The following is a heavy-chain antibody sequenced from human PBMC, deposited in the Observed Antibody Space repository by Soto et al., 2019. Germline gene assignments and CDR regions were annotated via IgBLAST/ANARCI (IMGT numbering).Heavy chain of an antibody. CDR3: ARVPSP. Sequence: PGGSLRLSCVVSGFTVTTNSMSWVRQAPGKGLEWVSIIYSGGSTYYADSVKGRFTISRDNSKNMLYLQMNSLRAADTAFYYCARVPSPWGQGTLVTVSS. V-gene: IGHV3-66*01. CDR2: IYSGGST. CDR1: GFTVTTNS. J-gene: IGHJ5*02.